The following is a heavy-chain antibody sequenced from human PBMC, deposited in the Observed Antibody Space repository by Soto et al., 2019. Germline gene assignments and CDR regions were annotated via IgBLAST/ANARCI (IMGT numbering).Heavy chain of an antibody. Sequence: SVKVSCKASGGTFSSYTISCVRQAPGQGLEWMGRIIPIIGIANSAQKFQDRVTITADKSTSTAYMELSSLRSEDTAVYYCARGGYCISTSCSGPYYYGMDVWGQGTTVTVSS. CDR2: IIPIIGIA. CDR1: GGTFSSYT. J-gene: IGHJ6*02. CDR3: ARGGYCISTSCSGPYYYGMDV. V-gene: IGHV1-69*02. D-gene: IGHD2-2*01.